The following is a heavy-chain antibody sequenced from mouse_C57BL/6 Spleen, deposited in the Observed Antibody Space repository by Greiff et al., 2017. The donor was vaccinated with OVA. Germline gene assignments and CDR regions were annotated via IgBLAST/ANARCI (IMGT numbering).Heavy chain of an antibody. D-gene: IGHD1-1*01. V-gene: IGHV3-8*01. CDR3: ARSDYYGSSYWYFDV. CDR2: ISYSGST. Sequence: EVQLQQSGPGLAKPSQTLSLTCSVTGYSITSDYWNWIRKFPGNKLEYMGYISYSGSTYYNPSLKSRISITRDTSKNQYYLQLNSVTTEDIATYYCARSDYYGSSYWYFDVWGTGTTVTVSS. CDR1: GYSITSDY. J-gene: IGHJ1*03.